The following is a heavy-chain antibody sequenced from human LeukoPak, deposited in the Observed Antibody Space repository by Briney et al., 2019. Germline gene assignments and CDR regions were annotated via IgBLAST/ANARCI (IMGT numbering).Heavy chain of an antibody. J-gene: IGHJ5*02. CDR2: IYYSGST. V-gene: IGHV4-59*01. Sequence: SETLSLTCTVSGGSISSYSWSWIRQPPGKGLEWIGYIYYSGSTNYNPSLKSRVTISVDTSKNQFSLKLSSVTAADTAVYYCARDRYSSGWYTWFDPWGQGTLVTVSS. CDR3: ARDRYSSGWYTWFDP. CDR1: GGSISSYS. D-gene: IGHD6-19*01.